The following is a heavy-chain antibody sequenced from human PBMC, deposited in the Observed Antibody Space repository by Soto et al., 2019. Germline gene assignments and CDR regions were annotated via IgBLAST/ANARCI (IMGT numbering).Heavy chain of an antibody. D-gene: IGHD6-13*01. J-gene: IGHJ4*02. Sequence: GESLKISCKGSGYSFTSYWIGWVRQMPGKGLEWLGAIYPGDSDVRSNPSFQGQVIFSADKSSNTAYLQWSSLKASDTGIYYCARHFPYSSSWYPSYCDSWGQGTLVTVSS. CDR1: GYSFTSYW. CDR2: IYPGDSDV. V-gene: IGHV5-51*01. CDR3: ARHFPYSSSWYPSYCDS.